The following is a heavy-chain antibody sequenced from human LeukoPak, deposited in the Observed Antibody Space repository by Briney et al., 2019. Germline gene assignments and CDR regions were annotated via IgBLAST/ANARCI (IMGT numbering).Heavy chain of an antibody. J-gene: IGHJ4*02. D-gene: IGHD3-10*01. CDR1: GYTFTGYY. V-gene: IGHV1-2*06. CDR3: ARSPSSLLWFGENLN. Sequence: EASVKVSCKASGYTFTGYYMHWVRQAPGQGLEWMGRINPNSGVANYAQKFQGRVTITRDTSISTAYMDLSRLRSDDTAVYYCARSPSSLLWFGENLNWGQGTLVTVSS. CDR2: INPNSGVA.